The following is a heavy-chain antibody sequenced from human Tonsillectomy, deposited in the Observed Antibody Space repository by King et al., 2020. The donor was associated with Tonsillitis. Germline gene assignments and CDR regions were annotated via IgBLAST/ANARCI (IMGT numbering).Heavy chain of an antibody. V-gene: IGHV1-18*04. CDR2: VSAYNGLT. D-gene: IGHD6-13*01. CDR3: AKNEDDYSTVY. CDR1: GYSFISYG. Sequence: VQLVESGAEVKKPGASVKVSCTASGYSFISYGITWVRQAPGQGLAWMGWVSAYNGLTNYAQNLQGRVTMTTDTSTNTAYMELRSLRLEDSAMYYCAKNEDDYSTVYWGQGTQVTVSS. J-gene: IGHJ4*02.